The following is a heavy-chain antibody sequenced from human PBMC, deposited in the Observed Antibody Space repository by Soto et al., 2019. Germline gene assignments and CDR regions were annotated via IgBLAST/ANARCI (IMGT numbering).Heavy chain of an antibody. CDR2: IWYDGSNK. D-gene: IGHD2-21*01. CDR3: ARALQRWLQGGTGRGELAY. V-gene: IGHV3-33*01. Sequence: QVQLVESGGGVVQPGRSLRLSCAASGFTFSSYGMHWVRQAPGKGLEWVAVIWYDGSNKYYADSVKGRFTISRDNSKNTLYLQMNSLRAEDTAVYYCARALQRWLQGGTGRGELAYWGQGTLVTVSS. J-gene: IGHJ4*02. CDR1: GFTFSSYG.